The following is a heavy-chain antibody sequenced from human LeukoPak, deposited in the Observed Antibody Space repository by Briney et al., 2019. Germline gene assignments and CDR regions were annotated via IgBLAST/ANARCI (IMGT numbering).Heavy chain of an antibody. D-gene: IGHD5-24*01. J-gene: IGHJ4*02. V-gene: IGHV4-38-2*01. CDR3: ARAMAAIDY. Sequence: PSETLSLTCVVSGYSITSGYFWGWVRQPPGKGLEWIASIHHGGSSYYTPSLRSRVTISVDTSKNQFSLKLSSVTAADTAVYYCARAMAAIDYWGQGTLVTVSS. CDR1: GYSITSGYF. CDR2: IHHGGSS.